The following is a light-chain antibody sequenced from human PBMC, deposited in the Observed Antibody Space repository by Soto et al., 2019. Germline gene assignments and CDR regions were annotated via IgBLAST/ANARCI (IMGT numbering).Light chain of an antibody. Sequence: DIQMTQSPSTLSSSVGDRVTITCRASQSISSRLAWYQQKPGKAPKLLIYDASSLQSGVPSRFSGIESGTEFPLSIGSLQPDDFATYCRQQYSNYPITFGQGTRLQIK. CDR1: QSISSR. CDR2: DAS. CDR3: QQYSNYPIT. V-gene: IGKV1-5*01. J-gene: IGKJ5*01.